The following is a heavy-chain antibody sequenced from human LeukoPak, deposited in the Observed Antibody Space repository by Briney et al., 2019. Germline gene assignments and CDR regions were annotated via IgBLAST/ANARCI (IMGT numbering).Heavy chain of an antibody. V-gene: IGHV3-30*04. J-gene: IGHJ4*02. CDR2: ISYDGSNK. D-gene: IGHD5-12*01. CDR1: GFTFSSYA. Sequence: GGSLRLSCAASGFTFSSYAMHWVRQAPGKGLEWVAVISYDGSNKYYADSVKGRFTISRDNSKNTLYLQTNSLRAEDTAVYYCARDREVATIVYYFDYWGQGTLVTVSS. CDR3: ARDREVATIVYYFDY.